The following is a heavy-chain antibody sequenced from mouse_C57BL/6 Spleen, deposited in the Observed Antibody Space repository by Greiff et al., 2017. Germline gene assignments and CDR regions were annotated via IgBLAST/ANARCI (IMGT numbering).Heavy chain of an antibody. J-gene: IGHJ4*01. CDR2: IYPGSGST. Sequence: QVHVKQPGAELVKPGASVKMSCKASGYTFTSYWITWVKQRPGQGLEWIGDIYPGSGSTNYNEKFKSKATLTVDTSSSTAYMQLSSLTSEDSAVYYCAVQDYGSYYAMDYWGQGTSVTVSS. D-gene: IGHD1-1*01. V-gene: IGHV1-55*01. CDR3: AVQDYGSYYAMDY. CDR1: GYTFTSYW.